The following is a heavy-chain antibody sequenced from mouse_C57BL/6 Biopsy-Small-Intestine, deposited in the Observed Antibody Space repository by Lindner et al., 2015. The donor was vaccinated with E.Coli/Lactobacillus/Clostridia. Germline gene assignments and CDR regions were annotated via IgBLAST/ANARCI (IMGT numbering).Heavy chain of an antibody. CDR2: IDPRTGNT. CDR3: VRRGLPGTPSYYGMDV. V-gene: IGHV1-66*01. J-gene: IGHJ4*01. Sequence: SVKVSCKASGYSFTSHDVNWVRQATGQGLEWVGWIDPRTGNTDYAQNLKGRVTMTRDTSINTVYMHLSSLQSEDTAVYYCVRRGLPGTPSYYGMDVWGQGTSVTVSS. CDR1: GYSFTSHD.